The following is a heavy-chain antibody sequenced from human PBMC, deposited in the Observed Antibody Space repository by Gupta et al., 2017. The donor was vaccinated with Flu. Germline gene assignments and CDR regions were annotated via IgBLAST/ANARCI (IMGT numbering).Heavy chain of an antibody. Sequence: AMSWFRQPPGKGLEWVAFIRSKPYGESTEYAASVKGRFTISRDDSGNIAYLQMDSLKTDDTATYYCSRSYTGTYYQNYYFNFWGQGPLVTV. CDR3: SRSYTGTYYQNYYFNF. CDR1: A. CDR2: IRSKPYGEST. J-gene: IGHJ4*02. V-gene: IGHV3-49*03. D-gene: IGHD1-26*01.